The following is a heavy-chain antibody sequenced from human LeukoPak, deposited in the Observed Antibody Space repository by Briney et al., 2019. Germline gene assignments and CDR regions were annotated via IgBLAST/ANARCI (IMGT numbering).Heavy chain of an antibody. CDR2: ISSSGSII. Sequence: GGSLRLSCAASEFTFSSYGINRVRQAPGKGLEWVSYISSSGSIIYYSDSVKGRFTISRDNAKNSLFLQMNSLRAEDTAVYYCARDPIDFWGQGTLVTVSS. J-gene: IGHJ4*02. CDR3: ARDPIDF. V-gene: IGHV3-48*03. CDR1: EFTFSSYG.